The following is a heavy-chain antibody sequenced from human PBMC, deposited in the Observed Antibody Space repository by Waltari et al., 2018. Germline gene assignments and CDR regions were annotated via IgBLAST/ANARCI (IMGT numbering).Heavy chain of an antibody. CDR2: IYPAGST. Sequence: DVQLVESGGGLVHPGGSLRLSCAASGFTVSTHPMSWVRQAPGKGLEWVSIIYPAGSTYNADSVVGRFTISRDVSQNTLHLQMNNLRPEDTAVYYCSRARDEDTAMVFFDHWGQGTLVSVSS. D-gene: IGHD5-18*01. CDR3: SRARDEDTAMVFFDH. V-gene: IGHV3-66*02. CDR1: GFTVSTHP. J-gene: IGHJ4*02.